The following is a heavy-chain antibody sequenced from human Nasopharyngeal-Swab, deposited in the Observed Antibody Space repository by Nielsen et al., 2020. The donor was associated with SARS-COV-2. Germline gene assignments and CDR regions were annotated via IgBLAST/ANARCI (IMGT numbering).Heavy chain of an antibody. CDR2: IGTAGDT. D-gene: IGHD5-18*01. CDR1: GFTFSSYD. CDR3: AKDVYRRSGYSYGSDAFDI. Sequence: GESLKISCAASGFTFSSYDMHWVRQATGKGLEWVSAIGTAGDTYYPGSVKGRFTISRDNSKNTLYLQMNSLRAEDTAVYYCAKDVYRRSGYSYGSDAFDIWGQGTMVTVSS. J-gene: IGHJ3*02. V-gene: IGHV3-13*01.